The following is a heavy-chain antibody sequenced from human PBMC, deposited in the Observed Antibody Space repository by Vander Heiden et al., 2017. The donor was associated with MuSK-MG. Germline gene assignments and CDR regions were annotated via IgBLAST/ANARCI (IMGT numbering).Heavy chain of an antibody. CDR3: ARGGVYYYDSSGYYSIPDY. J-gene: IGHJ4*02. CDR1: GGSISSSSSY. D-gene: IGHD3-22*01. V-gene: IGHV4-39*07. Sequence: QLQLQESGPGLVKPSETLSLTCTASGGSISSSSSYWGWIRQPPGKGLEWIGSIYYSGSTYYNPSLKSRVTISVDTSKNQFSLKLSSVTAADTAVYYCARGGVYYYDSSGYYSIPDYWGQGTLVTVSS. CDR2: IYYSGST.